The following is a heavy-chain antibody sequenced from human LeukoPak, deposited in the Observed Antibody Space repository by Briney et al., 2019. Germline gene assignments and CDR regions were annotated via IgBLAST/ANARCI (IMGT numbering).Heavy chain of an antibody. Sequence: PSETLSLTCTVSGGSISSGSYYWSWIRQPAGKGLEWIGRIYTSGSTNYNPSLKSRVTISVDTSKNQFSLKLSSVTAADTAVYYCATVGRDIVVVPAAMTGYYYYYMDVWGKGTTVTISS. CDR2: IYTSGST. CDR3: ATVGRDIVVVPAAMTGYYYYYMDV. J-gene: IGHJ6*03. D-gene: IGHD2-2*01. CDR1: GGSISSGSYY. V-gene: IGHV4-61*02.